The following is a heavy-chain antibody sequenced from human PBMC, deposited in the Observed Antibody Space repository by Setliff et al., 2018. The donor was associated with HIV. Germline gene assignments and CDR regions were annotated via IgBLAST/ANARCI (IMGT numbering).Heavy chain of an antibody. D-gene: IGHD1-26*01. CDR3: ARGWELNV. Sequence: RASVKVSCKASGYTFTAYGINWVRQAPGLGLEWMGWISGYNGNTEYAQKFQGRVTMTRDTSTSTAYMEVRGLTSDDTAVYYCARGWELNVWGQGTLVTVSS. CDR1: GYTFTAYG. J-gene: IGHJ4*02. V-gene: IGHV1-18*01. CDR2: ISGYNGNT.